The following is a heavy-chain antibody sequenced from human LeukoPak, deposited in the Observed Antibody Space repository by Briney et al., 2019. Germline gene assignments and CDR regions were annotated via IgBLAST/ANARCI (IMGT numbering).Heavy chain of an antibody. J-gene: IGHJ4*02. CDR3: AKDILTRGEGYYDSSGYDY. CDR2: FYTSGST. CDR1: GGSISSYY. Sequence: EPSGTLSLTCTVSGGSISSYYWSWIRQPAGKGLEWIGRFYTSGSTNYNPSLKSRVTMSIDTSKNQFSLNLSSVTAADTALYYCAKDILTRGEGYYDSSGYDYWGQGTLVTVSS. V-gene: IGHV4-4*07. D-gene: IGHD3-22*01.